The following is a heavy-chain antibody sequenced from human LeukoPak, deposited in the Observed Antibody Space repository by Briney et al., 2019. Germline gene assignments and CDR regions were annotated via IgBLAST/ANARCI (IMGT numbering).Heavy chain of an antibody. V-gene: IGHV4-34*01. Sequence: TSETLSLTCAVDGGSFSGYYWSWIRQPPGKGLEWIGEINHSGSTNYNPSLKSRVTISVDTSKNQFSLKLSSVTAADTAVYYCARGLYYYDSSGYYYWGQGTLVTVSS. CDR1: GGSFSGYY. CDR2: INHSGST. J-gene: IGHJ4*02. D-gene: IGHD3-22*01. CDR3: ARGLYYYDSSGYYY.